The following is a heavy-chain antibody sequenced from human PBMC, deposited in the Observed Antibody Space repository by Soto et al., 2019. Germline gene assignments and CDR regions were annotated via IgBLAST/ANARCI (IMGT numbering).Heavy chain of an antibody. CDR2: IFYSGST. D-gene: IGHD2-15*01. CDR1: GGSISSSSYY. Sequence: SETLSLTCTVSGGSISSSSYYWGWIRQPPGKGLEWIGSIFYSGSTYYKPSLKSRVTISVDTSKNQFSLKLSSVTAADTVVYYCAIHLTYCSAGSCYSDFPYYGMDVWGQGTTVTVSS. J-gene: IGHJ6*02. V-gene: IGHV4-39*01. CDR3: AIHLTYCSAGSCYSDFPYYGMDV.